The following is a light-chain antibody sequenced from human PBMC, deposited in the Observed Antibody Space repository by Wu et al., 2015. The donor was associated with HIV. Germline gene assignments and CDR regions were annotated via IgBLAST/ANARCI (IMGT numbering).Light chain of an antibody. V-gene: IGKV1-39*01. CDR2: TTS. Sequence: DIQMTQSPSSLSASVGDRVTITCRASQSISSYLNWYQQKPGKAPNLLIYTTSSLRSGVPSRFSGSGSGTDFTLTISSLQPEDFATYFCQQSYSTPCTFGQGTKLEIK. J-gene: IGKJ2*02. CDR1: QSISSY. CDR3: QQSYSTPCT.